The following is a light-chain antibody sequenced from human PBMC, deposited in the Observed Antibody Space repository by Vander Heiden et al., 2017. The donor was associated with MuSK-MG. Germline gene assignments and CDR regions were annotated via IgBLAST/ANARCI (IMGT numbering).Light chain of an antibody. J-gene: IGLJ2*01. CDR1: SSHIGAGYD. CDR3: QSYDSSLSEVV. V-gene: IGLV1-40*01. CDR2: GNS. Sequence: QSVLTQPPSLSGAPGQRVTISCTGRSSHIGAGYDVHWYQQLPGTAPKLLIYGNSNRPSGVPDRFSGSKSGTSASLAITGLQAEDEADYYCQSYDSSLSEVVFGGGTKLTVL.